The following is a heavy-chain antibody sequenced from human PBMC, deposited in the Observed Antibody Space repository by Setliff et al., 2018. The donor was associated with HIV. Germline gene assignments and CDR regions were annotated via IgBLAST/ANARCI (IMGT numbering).Heavy chain of an antibody. J-gene: IGHJ4*02. CDR1: GFTFSNYG. V-gene: IGHV3-30*18. CDR2: ISYHERDS. Sequence: GGSLRLSCAASGFTFSNYGMQWVRQAPGKGLEWVAIISYHERDSFYADSVKGRFTISRDNSKNMLYLQMNSLRTEDTAVYYRTKPTTVVTSYYFDSWGQGTQVTVSS. D-gene: IGHD4-17*01. CDR3: TKPTTVVTSYYFDS.